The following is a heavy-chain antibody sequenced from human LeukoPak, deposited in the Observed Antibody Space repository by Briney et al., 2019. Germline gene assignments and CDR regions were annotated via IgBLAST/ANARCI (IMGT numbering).Heavy chain of an antibody. Sequence: SETLSLTCAVYGGSFSDYYWSWIRQPPGKGLEWIGEINHSGSTNYNPSLKSRVTMSVDSSKNQFSLKLSSLTAADTAVYYCARYHDNSGGVGWFFDFWGQGTLVTVSS. J-gene: IGHJ4*02. V-gene: IGHV4-34*01. CDR3: ARYHDNSGGVGWFFDF. D-gene: IGHD3-22*01. CDR2: INHSGST. CDR1: GGSFSDYY.